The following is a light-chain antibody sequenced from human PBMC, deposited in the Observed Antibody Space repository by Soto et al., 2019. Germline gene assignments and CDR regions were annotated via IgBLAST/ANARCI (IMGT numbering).Light chain of an antibody. Sequence: IVMTQSPATLSVSPGERATLSCRASQNISANLAWYQQKPGQAPRFLIFGASTRATGIPPRFRGSGSGTEFTLTISSLQSEDFAVYYCPQYNSWPYTFGQGTKLEIK. J-gene: IGKJ2*01. CDR1: QNISAN. CDR2: GAS. V-gene: IGKV3-15*01. CDR3: PQYNSWPYT.